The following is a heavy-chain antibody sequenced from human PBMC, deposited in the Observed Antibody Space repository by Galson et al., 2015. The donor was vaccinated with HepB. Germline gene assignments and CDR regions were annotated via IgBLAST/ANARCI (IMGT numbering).Heavy chain of an antibody. D-gene: IGHD3-3*01. CDR2: ISGSGDST. J-gene: IGHJ6*02. CDR3: AKALVAVFGLIRTPPRYGMDV. V-gene: IGHV3-23*01. CDR1: GFTFSDYA. Sequence: SLRLSCAASGFTFSDYAMSWVRQAPGKGLEWVSTISGSGDSTYYVDSVKGRFTISRDNSKNTMYVQMNSLRAEETAVYYCAKALVAVFGLIRTPPRYGMDVWGQGTTVTVSS.